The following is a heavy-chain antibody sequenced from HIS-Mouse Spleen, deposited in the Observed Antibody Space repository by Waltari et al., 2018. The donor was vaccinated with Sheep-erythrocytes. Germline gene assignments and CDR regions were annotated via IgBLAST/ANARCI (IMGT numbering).Heavy chain of an antibody. V-gene: IGHV3-30*18. J-gene: IGHJ4*02. CDR1: GFTFSSYG. Sequence: SLRLSCAASGFTFSSYGMHWVRQAPGKGLEWVAVISYDGSNKYYADSVKGRFTISRDNSKNTLYLQMNSLRAEDTAVYYCAKPTRSWYYFDYWGQGTLVTVSS. CDR2: ISYDGSNK. D-gene: IGHD6-13*01. CDR3: AKPTRSWYYFDY.